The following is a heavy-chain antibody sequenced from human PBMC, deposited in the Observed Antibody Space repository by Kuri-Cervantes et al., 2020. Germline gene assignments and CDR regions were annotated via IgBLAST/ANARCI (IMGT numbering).Heavy chain of an antibody. CDR3: SRYRAYSSGWPYDY. CDR1: GFTFGDYA. D-gene: IGHD6-19*01. Sequence: GGSLRLSCTASGFTFGDYAMSWFRQAPGKGLEWVGFIRSKAYGGTTEYAASVKGRFTISRDDSKSIAYLQMNSLKTEDTAVYYCSRYRAYSSGWPYDYWGQGTLVTVSS. J-gene: IGHJ4*02. V-gene: IGHV3-49*03. CDR2: IRSKAYGGTT.